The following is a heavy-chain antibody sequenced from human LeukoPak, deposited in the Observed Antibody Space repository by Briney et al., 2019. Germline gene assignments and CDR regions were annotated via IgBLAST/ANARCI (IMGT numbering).Heavy chain of an antibody. CDR1: GYSFTGYY. CDR2: INPNSGGT. Sequence: ASVKVSCKASGYSFTGYYLHWVRQAPGQGLEWMGWINPNSGGTNYAQNFQGRVTMTRDTSISTAYMELSRLRSDDTAVYYCARDLSWLLDYWGQGTLVTVSS. D-gene: IGHD5-12*01. J-gene: IGHJ4*02. V-gene: IGHV1-2*02. CDR3: ARDLSWLLDY.